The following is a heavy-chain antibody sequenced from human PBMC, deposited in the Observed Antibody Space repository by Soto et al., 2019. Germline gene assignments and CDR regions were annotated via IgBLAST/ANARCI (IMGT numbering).Heavy chain of an antibody. D-gene: IGHD3-9*01. J-gene: IGHJ6*02. V-gene: IGHV1-18*01. CDR3: ARDRLFSYYDILTGYLLYYYYGMDV. Sequence: GASVKVSCKASGYTFTSYGISWVRQAPGQGLEWMGWISAYNGNTNYAQKLQGRVTMTTDTSTSTAYMELRSLRSDDTAVYYCARDRLFSYYDILTGYLLYYYYGMDVWGQGTTVTVSS. CDR1: GYTFTSYG. CDR2: ISAYNGNT.